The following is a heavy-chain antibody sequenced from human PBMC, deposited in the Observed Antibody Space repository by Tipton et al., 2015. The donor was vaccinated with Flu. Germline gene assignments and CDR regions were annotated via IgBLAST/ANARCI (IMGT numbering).Heavy chain of an antibody. CDR1: GDSIGTTIYY. D-gene: IGHD1-1*01. CDR3: ARDLWNDRRAYYYYGVDV. V-gene: IGHV4-39*07. Sequence: TLSLTCTVSGDSIGTTIYYWGWVRQPPGKGLEWIGSIYYSGTTYYNPSLKSRVTISVDSSKNEFSLTLASLTAADTAVYYCARDLWNDRRAYYYYGVDVWGQGTTVTVSS. CDR2: IYYSGTT. J-gene: IGHJ6*02.